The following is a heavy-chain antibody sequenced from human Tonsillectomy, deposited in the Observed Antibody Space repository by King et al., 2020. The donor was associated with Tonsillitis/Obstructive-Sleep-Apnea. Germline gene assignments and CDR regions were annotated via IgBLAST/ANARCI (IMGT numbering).Heavy chain of an antibody. D-gene: IGHD3-22*01. CDR2: SRPYNGDT. V-gene: IGHV1-18*01. Sequence: LQLVQSGAEVKKPGASVKVSCKASGYTFTNYDITWVRQAPGQGLEWMGWSRPYNGDTNYAQKLQGRVTMTSDTSTSTAYMELRSLRSDDTAVYYCARDYYDRSGYYHGYFQHWGQGTLVTVSS. CDR1: GYTFTNYD. J-gene: IGHJ1*01. CDR3: ARDYYDRSGYYHGYFQH.